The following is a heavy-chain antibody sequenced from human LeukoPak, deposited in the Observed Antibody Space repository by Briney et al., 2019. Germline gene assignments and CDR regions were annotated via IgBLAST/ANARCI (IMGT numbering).Heavy chain of an antibody. CDR1: GYTFTGYD. CDR2: MNPNSGNT. CDR3: ARGGLAAPGMDDY. J-gene: IGHJ4*02. D-gene: IGHD6-13*01. V-gene: IGHV1-8*01. Sequence: ASVKVSCKASGYTFTGYDINWVRQATGQGLEWMGWMNPNSGNTGYAQKFQGRVTMTRNTSISTAYMELSSLRSEDTAVYCCARGGLAAPGMDDYWGQGTLVTVSS.